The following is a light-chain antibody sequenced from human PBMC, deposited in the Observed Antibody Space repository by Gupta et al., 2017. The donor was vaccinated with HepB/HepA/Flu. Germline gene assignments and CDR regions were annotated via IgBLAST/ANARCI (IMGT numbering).Light chain of an antibody. CDR3: QAWDSIVV. V-gene: IGLV3-1*01. J-gene: IGLJ2*01. Sequence: SYNLIQPPSVFVSPGQTASITCSGDKLGDKYASWYQQKPGQSPVLVMYQDSKRPSGIPERFSGSNSGNTATLTISGTQAMDEADYYCQAWDSIVVFGGGTKLTVL. CDR1: KLGDKY. CDR2: QDS.